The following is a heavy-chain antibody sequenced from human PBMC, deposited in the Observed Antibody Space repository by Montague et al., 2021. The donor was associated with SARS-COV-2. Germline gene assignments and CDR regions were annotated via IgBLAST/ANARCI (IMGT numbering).Heavy chain of an antibody. CDR3: ASPTYYYDSSGSDAFDI. Sequence: SETLSLTCTVLGWWNTGRDRNSTRLNSSHDTGLEWIGSIKKSGSTYYNPSLKSRVTISVDTSKNQFSLKLSSVTAADTAVYYCASPTYYYDSSGSDAFDIWGQGTRFTVSS. CDR1: GWWNTGRDRN. CDR2: IKKSGST. V-gene: IGHV4-39*01. D-gene: IGHD3-22*01. J-gene: IGHJ3*02.